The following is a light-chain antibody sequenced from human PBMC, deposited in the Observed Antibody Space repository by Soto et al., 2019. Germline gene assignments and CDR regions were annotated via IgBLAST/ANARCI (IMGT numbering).Light chain of an antibody. J-gene: IGLJ1*01. CDR2: DVS. Sequence: QSVLTQPRSVSGSPGQSVTISCTGTSSVVGGYNYVSWYQQHPGKAPKLMIYDVSKRPSGVPDRFSGSKSGNTASLTISGLQAEDEADYYCCSYAGSYTHVFGTGTKVTVL. CDR3: CSYAGSYTHV. CDR1: SSVVGGYNY. V-gene: IGLV2-11*01.